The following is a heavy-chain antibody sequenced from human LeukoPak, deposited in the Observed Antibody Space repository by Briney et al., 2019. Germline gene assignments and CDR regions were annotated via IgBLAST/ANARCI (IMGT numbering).Heavy chain of an antibody. CDR2: MNSDGSAT. V-gene: IGHV3-74*01. J-gene: IGHJ4*02. CDR3: AKGPNYFDS. CDR1: GFSFSNYW. Sequence: GGSLRLSCAASGFSFSNYWMHWVRQAPGKGLVWVTRMNSDGSATYYADSAQGRFTISRDNAKNTLYLQMNSLRAEDTAMYFCAKGPNYFDSWGQGTLVTVSS.